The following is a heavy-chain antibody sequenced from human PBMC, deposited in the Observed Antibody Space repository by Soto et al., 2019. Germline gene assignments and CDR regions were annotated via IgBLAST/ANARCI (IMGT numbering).Heavy chain of an antibody. D-gene: IGHD6-19*01. CDR3: AKVAPLMWLWAYFDD. Sequence: GGSLRLSCEASGFTFSSHAMSWVRQAPGKGLEWVSSIITSGVTTYYADSVKGRFTISRDNSKNTLYLQMRSLSAEDTAIYYCAKVAPLMWLWAYFDDWGQGIRVTVSS. V-gene: IGHV3-23*01. CDR1: GFTFSSHA. J-gene: IGHJ4*02. CDR2: IITSGVTT.